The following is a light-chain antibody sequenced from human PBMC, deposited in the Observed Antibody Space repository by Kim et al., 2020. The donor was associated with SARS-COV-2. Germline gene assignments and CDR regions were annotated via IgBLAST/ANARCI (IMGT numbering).Light chain of an antibody. CDR3: QQNDDFPIT. J-gene: IGKJ5*01. CDR2: DVS. Sequence: DIQMTQSPSSLSVSVGDRVTITCQATQVIRKFLNWYQQRPGEAPTLLIYDVSNLQTGAPSRFSGSGYGTHFSLTISSLQPEDIATYYCQQNDDFPITFGQGTRLEIK. CDR1: QVIRKF. V-gene: IGKV1-33*01.